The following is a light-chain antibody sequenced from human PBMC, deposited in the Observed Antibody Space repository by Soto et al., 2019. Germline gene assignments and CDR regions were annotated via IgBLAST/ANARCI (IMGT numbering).Light chain of an antibody. V-gene: IGKV1-27*01. CDR3: LKYSTAPQT. CDR1: QGIIDY. CDR2: AAS. Sequence: DIQMNQSPSSLSARVGDRVTITCRASQGIIDYVAWFQQKPGKAPKLLIYAASTPQSGVPSRFSGSGSGTDITLTISSLQPEDVATYYCLKYSTAPQTFGQGTKVEIK. J-gene: IGKJ1*01.